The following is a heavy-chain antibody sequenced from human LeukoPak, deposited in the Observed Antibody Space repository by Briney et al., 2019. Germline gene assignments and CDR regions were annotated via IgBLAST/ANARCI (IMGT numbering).Heavy chain of an antibody. Sequence: GGSLRLSCAASGFTFSSYAMSWVRQAPGKGLDGVSAISGSGGSTYCTDSEKGRFTISRDNSENTLYLQMNSLRAEDTAVYYCAKGDGYSHAFDIWGQGTMVTVSS. J-gene: IGHJ3*02. V-gene: IGHV3-23*01. CDR1: GFTFSSYA. D-gene: IGHD5-24*01. CDR2: ISGSGGST. CDR3: AKGDGYSHAFDI.